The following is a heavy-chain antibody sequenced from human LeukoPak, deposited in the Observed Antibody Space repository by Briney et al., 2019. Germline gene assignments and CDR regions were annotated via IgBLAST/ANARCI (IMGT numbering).Heavy chain of an antibody. D-gene: IGHD1/OR15-1a*01. CDR1: GFAFSNYW. J-gene: IGHJ5*02. Sequence: GGSLRLSCVASGFAFSNYWMHWVRQASGKAPVWVSRINPDGTTTDYADAVKGRFTIARDNAKNMVFLQMNGLRADDTALYYCAKDLSWNTADRWGQGILVTVSS. CDR2: INPDGTTT. V-gene: IGHV3-74*01. CDR3: AKDLSWNTADR.